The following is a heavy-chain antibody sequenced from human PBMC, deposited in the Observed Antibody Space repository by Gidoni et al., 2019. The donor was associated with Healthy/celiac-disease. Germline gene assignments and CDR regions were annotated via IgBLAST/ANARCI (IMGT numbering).Heavy chain of an antibody. J-gene: IGHJ1*01. CDR2: ISSSGSYI. CDR3: ARFAEYFQH. V-gene: IGHV3-21*01. CDR1: AFTFCRYS. Sequence: EVQLVESGVGLVKPGGSLILSCAACAFTFCRYSINWFRQAPGKGLAWVSAISSSGSYIYYADSVKGRFTISRDKAKNSLYLQKNSLRAEDTAVYYCARFAEYFQHWGQGTLVTVSS.